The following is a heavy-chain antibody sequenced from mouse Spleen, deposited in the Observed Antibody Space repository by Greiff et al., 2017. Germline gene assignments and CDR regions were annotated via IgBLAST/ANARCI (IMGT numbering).Heavy chain of an antibody. Sequence: VQLQQSGAELVRPGASVKLSCTASGFNIKDYYMHWVKQRPEQGLEWIGRIDPEDGDTEYAPKFQGKATMTADTSSNTAYLQLSSLTSEDTAVYYCTTSYYSYDGFAYWGQGTLVTVSA. CDR2: IDPEDGDT. J-gene: IGHJ3*01. CDR3: TTSYYSYDGFAY. D-gene: IGHD2-12*01. V-gene: IGHV14-1*01. CDR1: GFNIKDYY.